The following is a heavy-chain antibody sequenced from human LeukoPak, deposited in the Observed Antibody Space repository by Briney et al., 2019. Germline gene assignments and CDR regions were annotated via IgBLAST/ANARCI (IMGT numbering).Heavy chain of an antibody. CDR1: GFTFSSYS. V-gene: IGHV3-21*01. D-gene: IGHD3-3*01. CDR2: ISSSSSYI. J-gene: IGHJ6*02. Sequence: GGSLRLSCAASGFTFSSYSMNWVRQAPGKGLEWVSSISSSSSYIYYADSVKGRFTISRDNAKNSLYLQMNSLRAEDTAVYYCARDGRITIFSGIDVWGQGTTVTVSS. CDR3: ARDGRITIFSGIDV.